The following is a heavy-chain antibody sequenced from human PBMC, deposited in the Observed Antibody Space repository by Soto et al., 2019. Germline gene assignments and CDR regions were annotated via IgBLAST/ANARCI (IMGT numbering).Heavy chain of an antibody. V-gene: IGHV4-59*01. CDR1: GGSISSYY. Sequence: PSETLSLTCTVSGGSISSYYWSWIRQPPGKGLEWIGYIYYSGSTNYNPSLKSRVTISVDTSKNQFSLKLSSVTAADTAVYYCARGDFSSSWAPYYFDYWGQGALVTVSS. D-gene: IGHD6-13*01. J-gene: IGHJ4*02. CDR3: ARGDFSSSWAPYYFDY. CDR2: IYYSGST.